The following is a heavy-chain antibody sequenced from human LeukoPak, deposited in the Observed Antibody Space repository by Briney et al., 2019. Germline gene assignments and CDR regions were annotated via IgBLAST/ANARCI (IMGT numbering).Heavy chain of an antibody. V-gene: IGHV1-69*05. CDR1: GGTFSSYA. J-gene: IGHJ4*02. CDR2: IIPIFGTA. CDR3: ARADNYDILTGYYIFDY. Sequence: ASVKVSCKASGGTFSSYAISWVRQAPGQGLEWMGGIIPIFGTANYAQKFQGRVTITTDESTSTAYMELSSLRSEDTAVYCCARADNYDILTGYYIFDYWGQGTLVTVSS. D-gene: IGHD3-9*01.